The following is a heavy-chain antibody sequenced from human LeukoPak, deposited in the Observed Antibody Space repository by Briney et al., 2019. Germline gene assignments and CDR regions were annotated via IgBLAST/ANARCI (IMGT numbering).Heavy chain of an antibody. Sequence: GGSLRLSCAASGFTFSSYGMHWVRQAPGKGLGGVALIWDDGSNNYYADSVKGRFTISRDNSKNTLYLQMNSLRAEDTAVYYCAKDHSTHYYGSGTYGPRGYSDYWGQGTLVTVSS. J-gene: IGHJ4*02. D-gene: IGHD3-10*01. V-gene: IGHV3-33*06. CDR1: GFTFSSYG. CDR3: AKDHSTHYYGSGTYGPRGYSDY. CDR2: IWDDGSNN.